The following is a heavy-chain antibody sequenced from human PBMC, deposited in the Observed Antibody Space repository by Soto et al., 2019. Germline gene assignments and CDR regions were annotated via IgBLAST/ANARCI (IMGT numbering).Heavy chain of an antibody. CDR3: ARDYFLGDCSSTSCRSEDWFDP. CDR1: GGSISSGDYY. Sequence: SETLSLTCTVSGGSISSGDYYWSWIRQPPGKGLEWIGYIYYSGSTYYNPSLKSRVTISVDTSKNQFSLKLSSVTAADTAVYYCARDYFLGDCSSTSCRSEDWFDPWGQGTLVTV. V-gene: IGHV4-30-4*01. J-gene: IGHJ5*02. CDR2: IYYSGST. D-gene: IGHD2-2*01.